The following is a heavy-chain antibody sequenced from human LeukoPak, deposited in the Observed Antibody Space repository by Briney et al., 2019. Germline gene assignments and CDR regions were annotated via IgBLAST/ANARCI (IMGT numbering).Heavy chain of an antibody. D-gene: IGHD3-10*01. J-gene: IGHJ3*01. CDR1: GGSISSSSHY. V-gene: IGHV4-39*07. CDR2: IYSSGST. CDR3: TRSDGYGLVGI. Sequence: SETLSLTCTVTGGSISSSSHYWGWIRQPPGKTLEWIGSIYSSGSTYYNSSLKSRVIILIDTSKNHFSLTLSSVTAADTAVYYCTRSDGYGLVGIWGQGTMVTVSS.